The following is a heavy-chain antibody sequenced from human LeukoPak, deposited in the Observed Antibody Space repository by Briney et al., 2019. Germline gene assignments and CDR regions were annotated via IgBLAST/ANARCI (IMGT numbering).Heavy chain of an antibody. CDR2: IYTSGST. D-gene: IGHD3-3*01. J-gene: IGHJ6*02. V-gene: IGHV4-61*02. CDR1: GGSISSGSYY. CDR3: ARDSVFWSGYYTLGYYYYGMDV. Sequence: SETLSLTCTVSGGSISSGSYYWSWLRQPAGTGLEWLGRIYTSGSTNYNPSLKSQVTISVDTSKNQFSLKLSSVTAADTAVYYCARDSVFWSGYYTLGYYYYGMDVWGQGTTVTVSS.